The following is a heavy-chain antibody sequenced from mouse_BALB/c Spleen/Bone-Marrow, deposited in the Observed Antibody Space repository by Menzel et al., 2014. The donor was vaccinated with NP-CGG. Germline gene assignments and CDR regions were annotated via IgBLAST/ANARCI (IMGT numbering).Heavy chain of an antibody. J-gene: IGHJ2*01. CDR3: AYGSSYDYFDY. CDR2: IDPANGNT. Sequence: EVKLVESGAELVKPGASVKLSCTASGFNIKDTYMHWVKQRPEQSLEWIGRIDPANGNTKYDPKFQGKATITADTSSNTAYLQLSSLTSEDTAVYYCAYGSSYDYFDYWGQGTTLTVSS. CDR1: GFNIKDTY. V-gene: IGHV14-3*02. D-gene: IGHD1-1*01.